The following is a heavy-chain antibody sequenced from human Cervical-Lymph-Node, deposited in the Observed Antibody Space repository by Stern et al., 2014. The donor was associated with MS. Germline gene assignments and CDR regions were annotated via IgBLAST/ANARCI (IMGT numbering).Heavy chain of an antibody. CDR2: ISGSSDYT. J-gene: IGHJ5*02. V-gene: IGHV3-11*06. D-gene: IGHD3-3*01. Sequence: VQLEESGGGLVKPGGSLRLSCAASGFTFSDYFMTWIRQAPGKGLEWVSYISGSSDYTNYAASVKGRFTISRDNAKNSLFLQLNSLRAEDTAVYYCARATSTRVVDPWGQGTLVIVSS. CDR3: ARATSTRVVDP. CDR1: GFTFSDYF.